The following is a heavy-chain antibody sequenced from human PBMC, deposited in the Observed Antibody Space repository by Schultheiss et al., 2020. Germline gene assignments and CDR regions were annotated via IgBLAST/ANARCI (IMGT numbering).Heavy chain of an antibody. CDR3: ARSVARGSYYYYGMDV. J-gene: IGHJ6*02. D-gene: IGHD6-19*01. Sequence: GGSLRLSCAASGFTFSSYGMHWVRQAPGKGLEWVAVIWYDGSNKYYADSVKGRFTISRDNSKNTLYLQMNSLRAEDTAVYYCARSVARGSYYYYGMDVWGQGTTVTVSS. CDR1: GFTFSSYG. CDR2: IWYDGSNK. V-gene: IGHV3-33*01.